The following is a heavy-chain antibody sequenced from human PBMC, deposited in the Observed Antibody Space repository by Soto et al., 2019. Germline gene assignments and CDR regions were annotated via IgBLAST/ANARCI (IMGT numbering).Heavy chain of an antibody. CDR1: GYTFTGHY. CDR3: GRGRSGQIVVFY. J-gene: IGHJ4*02. Sequence: ASVKVSCKASGYTFTGHYIHWVRQAPEQGPEWMGEIGPESGATRYAQRFKGRVTMTRDMSITTVYMELNNLSPDDTAVYYCGRGRSGQIVVFYWGQGTPVTVSS. V-gene: IGHV1-2*02. D-gene: IGHD1-26*01. CDR2: IGPESGAT.